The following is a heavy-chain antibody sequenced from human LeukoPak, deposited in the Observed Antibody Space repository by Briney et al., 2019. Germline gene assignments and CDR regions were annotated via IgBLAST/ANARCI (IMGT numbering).Heavy chain of an antibody. CDR2: IKQDGSEK. CDR1: GFTFSSYW. J-gene: IGHJ3*02. V-gene: IGHV3-7*01. Sequence: QTGGSLRLSCAASGFTFSSYWMSWVRQAPGKGLEWVANIKQDGSEKYYVDSVKGRFTISRDNAKNSLYLQMNSLRAEDTAVYYCARVRRNILTGYYRDGGFDIWGQGTMVTVSS. CDR3: ARVRRNILTGYYRDGGFDI. D-gene: IGHD3-9*01.